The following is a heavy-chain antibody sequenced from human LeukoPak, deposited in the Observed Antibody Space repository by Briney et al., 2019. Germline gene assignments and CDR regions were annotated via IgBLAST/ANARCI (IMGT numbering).Heavy chain of an antibody. Sequence: GGSLRLSCAASGFTFSSYSMNWVRQAPGKGLEWVSSISSSSSYIYYADSVKGRFTISRDNAKNSLYLQMNSLRAEDAAVYYCTRENWHLDYWGQGNLVTVSS. CDR2: ISSSSSYI. CDR1: GFTFSSYS. CDR3: TRENWHLDY. J-gene: IGHJ4*02. V-gene: IGHV3-21*01.